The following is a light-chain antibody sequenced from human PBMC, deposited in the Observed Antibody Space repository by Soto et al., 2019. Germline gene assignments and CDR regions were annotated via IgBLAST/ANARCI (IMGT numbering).Light chain of an antibody. CDR2: AAS. Sequence: EIVLTQSPGTLSLSPGERATLHCRASQSVSSSYLAWYQQKPGQAPRLLIYAASARATGIPARFSGSGSGTEFTLSISRLEPEDFAVYYCQQYGSSPWTFGQGTKVDIK. V-gene: IGKV3-20*01. CDR3: QQYGSSPWT. CDR1: QSVSSSY. J-gene: IGKJ1*01.